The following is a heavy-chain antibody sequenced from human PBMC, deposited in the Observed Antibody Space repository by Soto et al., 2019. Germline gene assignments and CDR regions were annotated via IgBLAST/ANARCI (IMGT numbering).Heavy chain of an antibody. CDR2: LTPSFGRP. CDR3: ARVPSPRRVVGASREQYGMDV. CDR1: GGPFINYA. Sequence: QVQLEQSGAELKKPGSSVKVSCKASGGPFINYAIDWVRQAPGQGREWMGGLTPSFGRPQYAQKFQGRVTITADESRNTAYMERSSLEYDDTAVYYCARVPSPRRVVGASREQYGMDVWGQGTAVIVSS. V-gene: IGHV1-69*01. J-gene: IGHJ6*02. D-gene: IGHD1-26*01.